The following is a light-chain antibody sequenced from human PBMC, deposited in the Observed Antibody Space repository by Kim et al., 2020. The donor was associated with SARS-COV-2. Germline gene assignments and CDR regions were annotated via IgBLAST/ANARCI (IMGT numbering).Light chain of an antibody. CDR2: GRN. CDR1: SLRSYY. V-gene: IGLV3-19*01. CDR3: QSRDSGGNVL. Sequence: SSELTQDPAVSVALGQTVRITCQGDSLRSYYATWYQQRPRQAPVLVIYGRNNRYPGIPDRFSGSSSGNTASLTISGAQAEDEADFYCQSRDSGGNVLFGGGTQLTVL. J-gene: IGLJ2*01.